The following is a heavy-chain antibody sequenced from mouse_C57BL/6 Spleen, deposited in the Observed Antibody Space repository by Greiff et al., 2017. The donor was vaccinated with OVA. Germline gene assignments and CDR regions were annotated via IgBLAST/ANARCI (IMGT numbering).Heavy chain of an antibody. CDR2: ISDGGSYT. V-gene: IGHV5-4*01. D-gene: IGHD2-3*01. Sequence: EVHLVESGGGLVKPGGSLKLSCAASGFTFSSYAMSWVRQTPEKRLEWVATISDGGSYTYYPDNVKGRYTITRDNAKNNLYLQMSHLKSEDTAMYYCARGGNDGYSLDYWGQGTTLTVSS. CDR3: ARGGNDGYSLDY. J-gene: IGHJ2*01. CDR1: GFTFSSYA.